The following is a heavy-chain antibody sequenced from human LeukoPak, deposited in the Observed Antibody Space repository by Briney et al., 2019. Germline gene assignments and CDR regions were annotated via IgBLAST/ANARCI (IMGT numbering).Heavy chain of an antibody. V-gene: IGHV3-30-3*01. CDR1: GFTFSSFA. D-gene: IGHD3-22*01. J-gene: IGHJ3*01. CDR2: ISYDGTKK. Sequence: GGSLRLSCAASGFTFSSFAMHWVRQAPGKGLEWVTVISYDGTKKYYADSVKGRFTISRDNSKNTLSLQMSSLRAEDTAVYYCARDFWQGYYYDSSGYYGGYAFDVWGQGTMVTVSS. CDR3: ARDFWQGYYYDSSGYYGGYAFDV.